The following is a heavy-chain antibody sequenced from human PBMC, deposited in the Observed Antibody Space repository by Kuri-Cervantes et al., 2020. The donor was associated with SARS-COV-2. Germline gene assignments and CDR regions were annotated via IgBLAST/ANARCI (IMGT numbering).Heavy chain of an antibody. CDR3: AKDQHGIVVVVAAIDY. V-gene: IGHV3-30*18. J-gene: IGHJ4*02. CDR2: ISYDGNNK. Sequence: LSLTCAVSGFTFASHAMHWVRQAPGSGLEWVALISYDGNNKFYADSVKGRFTIPRDNSKNTLYLQMNSLRAEDTAVYYCAKDQHGIVVVVAAIDYWGQGTLVTVSS. CDR1: GFTFASHA. D-gene: IGHD2-15*01.